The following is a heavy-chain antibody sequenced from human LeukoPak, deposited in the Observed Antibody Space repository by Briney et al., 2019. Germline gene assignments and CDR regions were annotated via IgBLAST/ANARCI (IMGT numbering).Heavy chain of an antibody. J-gene: IGHJ6*02. Sequence: SETLSLTCAVYGGSFSGYYWSWIRQPPGKGLEWIGEINHSGSTNYNPSLKSRVTISVDTSKNQFSLKLSSVTAADTAVYYCARGRAYDRKRQLVRYYGMDVWGQGTTVTVSS. D-gene: IGHD6-13*01. CDR2: INHSGST. CDR3: ARGRAYDRKRQLVRYYGMDV. V-gene: IGHV4-34*01. CDR1: GGSFSGYY.